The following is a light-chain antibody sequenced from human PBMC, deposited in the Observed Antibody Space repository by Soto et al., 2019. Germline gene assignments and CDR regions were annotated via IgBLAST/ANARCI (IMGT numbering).Light chain of an antibody. V-gene: IGKV1-12*01. CDR1: QAISSW. J-gene: IGKJ1*01. Sequence: DIQMTQSPSTVSASVGDRVTITCRASQAISSWLAWYQQKPGKAPKLLIYAASSLQSGVPSRFSGSGSGTDFTLTISSLQPEDFATYFCQHTYSAPQAFGQGTKVDIK. CDR2: AAS. CDR3: QHTYSAPQA.